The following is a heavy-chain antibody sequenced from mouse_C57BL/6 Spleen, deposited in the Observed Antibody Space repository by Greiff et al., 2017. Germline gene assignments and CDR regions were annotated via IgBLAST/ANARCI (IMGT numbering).Heavy chain of an antibody. V-gene: IGHV5-17*01. J-gene: IGHJ3*01. CDR2: ISSGSSTI. CDR3: ARPSLYDYAWFAC. D-gene: IGHD2-4*01. Sequence: EVQRVESGGGLVKPGGSLKLSCAASGFTFSDYGMHWVRQAPEKGLEWVAYISSGSSTIYYADTVKGRFTISRDNAKNTLFLQMTSLRSEDTAMYYCARPSLYDYAWFACWGQGTLVTVSA. CDR1: GFTFSDYG.